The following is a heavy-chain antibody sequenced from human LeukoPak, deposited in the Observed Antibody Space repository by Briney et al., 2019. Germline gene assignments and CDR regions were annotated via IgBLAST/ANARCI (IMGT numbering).Heavy chain of an antibody. D-gene: IGHD3-3*01. CDR1: GYSFTSYW. Sequence: GESLKISCKGSGYSFTSYWIGWVRQMPGKGLEWMGIIYPGDSDTRYSPSLQGQVTISADKSISTAYLQWSSLKASDTAMYYCARLEEYDFWSGYYKGYFDCWGQGTLVTVSS. CDR3: ARLEEYDFWSGYYKGYFDC. J-gene: IGHJ4*02. CDR2: IYPGDSDT. V-gene: IGHV5-51*01.